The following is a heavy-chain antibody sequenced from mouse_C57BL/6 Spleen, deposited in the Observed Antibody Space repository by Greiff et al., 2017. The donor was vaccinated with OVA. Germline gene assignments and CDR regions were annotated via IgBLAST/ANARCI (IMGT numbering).Heavy chain of an antibody. D-gene: IGHD1-1*01. CDR2: INPRTGGT. CDR1: GYSFTGYY. CDR3: ARGGYYDSGYFAY. J-gene: IGHJ3*01. Sequence: EVQLVESGPELVKPGASVKISCKASGYSFTGYYMNWVKQSPEKSLEWIGEINPRTGGTTYNQKFKAKATLTVDKSSNTAYMQLKSLTSEDSAVYYCARGGYYDSGYFAYWGQGTLLTVSA. V-gene: IGHV1-42*01.